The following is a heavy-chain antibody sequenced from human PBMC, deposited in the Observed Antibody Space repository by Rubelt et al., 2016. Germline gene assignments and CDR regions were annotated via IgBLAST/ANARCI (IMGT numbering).Heavy chain of an antibody. D-gene: IGHD3-22*01. V-gene: IGHV3-53*01. CDR2: IYSGGST. CDR3: ARSDYYDSSGLVDY. J-gene: IGHJ4*02. Sequence: HAAGKGLEWVSVIYSGGSTYYADSVKGRFTISRDNSKNTLYLQMNSLRAEDTAVYYCARSDYYDSSGLVDYWGQGTLVTVSS.